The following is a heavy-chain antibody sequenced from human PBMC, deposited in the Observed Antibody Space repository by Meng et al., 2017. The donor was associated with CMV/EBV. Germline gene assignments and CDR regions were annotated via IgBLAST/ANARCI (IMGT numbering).Heavy chain of an antibody. Sequence: GESLKISCAASGFTCSSYAMSWVRQAPGKGLEWVSVIYSGGSSTYYADSVKGRFTISRDNSKNTLYLQMNSLRAEDTAVYYCARGGYWGQGTLVTVSS. V-gene: IGHV3-23*03. J-gene: IGHJ4*02. CDR3: ARGGY. D-gene: IGHD3-16*01. CDR1: GFTCSSYA. CDR2: IYSGGSST.